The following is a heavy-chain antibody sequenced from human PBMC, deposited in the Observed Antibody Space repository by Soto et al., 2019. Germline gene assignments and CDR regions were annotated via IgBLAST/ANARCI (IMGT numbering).Heavy chain of an antibody. D-gene: IGHD3-3*01. CDR1: GGSVSGYY. V-gene: IGHV4-34*01. CDR2: IDHSGST. J-gene: IGHJ5*02. CDR3: ARGITIFGVVP. Sequence: TLSLTCAVYGGSVSGYYWSWIRQPPGKGLEWIGEIDHSGSTNYNPSLKSRVTISVDTSKNQFSLKLSSVTAADTAVYYCARGITIFGVVPWGQGTLVTVSS.